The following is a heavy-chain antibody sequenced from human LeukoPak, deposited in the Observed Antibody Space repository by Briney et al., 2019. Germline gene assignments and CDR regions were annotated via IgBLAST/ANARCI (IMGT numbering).Heavy chain of an antibody. CDR1: GXSISGYY. CDR2: IYHSGGT. Sequence: SETLSLTCTVSGXSISGYYWSWIRQPPGKGPEWIGVIYHSGGTNYNPSLKSRVTISVDTSKNQFSLKLSSVSAADTAVYYCAGYATTVTTNDYWGQGTLVTVSS. D-gene: IGHD4-17*01. V-gene: IGHV4-59*08. J-gene: IGHJ4*02. CDR3: AGYATTVTTNDY.